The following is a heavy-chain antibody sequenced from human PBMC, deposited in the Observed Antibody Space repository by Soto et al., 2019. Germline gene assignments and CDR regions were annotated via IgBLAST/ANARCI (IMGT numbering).Heavy chain of an antibody. D-gene: IGHD2-2*01. Sequence: EVQLLESGGGLVQPGGSQTLSCAASGFTFSTYAMGWVRQAPGKGLEWVSTIQGRDDTTFYADSVRGRFTISRDNSKNTMSLQMNTLRGDDTAVYYCAKETDPRCCYGVDYWGQGALVTVSS. J-gene: IGHJ4*02. CDR1: GFTFSTYA. CDR2: IQGRDDTT. V-gene: IGHV3-23*01. CDR3: AKETDPRCCYGVDY.